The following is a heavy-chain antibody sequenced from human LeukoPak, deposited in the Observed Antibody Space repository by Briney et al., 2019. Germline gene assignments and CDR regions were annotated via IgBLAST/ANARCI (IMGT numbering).Heavy chain of an antibody. Sequence: KPSETLSLTCTVSGGSISSYYWSWIRQHPGKGLEWIGYIYYSGSTYYNPSLKSRVTISVDTSKNQFSLKLSSVTAADTAVYYCARALSQARSGWYPYYFDYWGQGTLVTVSS. CDR1: GGSISSYY. J-gene: IGHJ4*02. CDR2: IYYSGST. V-gene: IGHV4-59*06. CDR3: ARALSQARSGWYPYYFDY. D-gene: IGHD6-19*01.